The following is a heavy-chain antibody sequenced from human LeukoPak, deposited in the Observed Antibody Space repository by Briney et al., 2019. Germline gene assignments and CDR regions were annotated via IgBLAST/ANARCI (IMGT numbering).Heavy chain of an antibody. CDR3: AREGPLGIVATITSYFDY. CDR2: MYYTGSG. J-gene: IGHJ4*02. Sequence: SETLSLTCTVSGGSISSYYWSWIRQPPGKGLEWIGYMYYTGSGDYNPSLKSRVTISVDTSKNQFSLKLSSVTAADTAVYYCAREGPLGIVATITSYFDYWGQGTLVTVSS. D-gene: IGHD5-12*01. CDR1: GGSISSYY. V-gene: IGHV4-59*01.